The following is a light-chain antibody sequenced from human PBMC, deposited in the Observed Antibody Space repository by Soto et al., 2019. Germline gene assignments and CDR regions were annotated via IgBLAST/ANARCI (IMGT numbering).Light chain of an antibody. CDR3: QQYTGPPTT. Sequence: TQSPSSVSASVGDRVTGTCRASQSVSTSYLAGYQHNPGQAPRILIYGASTRAAGIPDTFSGSGSGTDFTLTITRLEPEDSAVYFCQQYTGPPTTSAQGTRLEIK. V-gene: IGKV3-20*01. CDR2: GAS. J-gene: IGKJ5*01. CDR1: QSVSTSY.